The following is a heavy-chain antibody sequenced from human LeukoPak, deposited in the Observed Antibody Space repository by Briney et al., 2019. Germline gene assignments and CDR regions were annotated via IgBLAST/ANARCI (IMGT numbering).Heavy chain of an antibody. Sequence: PSETLSLISTVSGGSISSYYWSWIRQPPGEGLEWIGYIYYSGSTNYNPSLKSRVTISVDTSKNQFSLKLSSVTAADTAVYYCARADSSGWNDAFDIWGQGTMVTVSS. CDR1: GGSISSYY. D-gene: IGHD6-19*01. J-gene: IGHJ3*02. V-gene: IGHV4-59*01. CDR2: IYYSGST. CDR3: ARADSSGWNDAFDI.